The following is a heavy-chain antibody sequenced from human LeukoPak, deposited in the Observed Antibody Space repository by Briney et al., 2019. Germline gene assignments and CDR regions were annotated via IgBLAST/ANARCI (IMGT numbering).Heavy chain of an antibody. CDR2: ISGSGGST. J-gene: IGHJ4*02. CDR3: SPGIAAAGTPFDY. V-gene: IGHV3-23*01. D-gene: IGHD6-13*01. CDR1: GFTFSSNA. Sequence: PGGSLRLSCAASGFTFSSNAMSWVRQAPGKGLEWVSAISGSGGSTYYADSVKGRFTISRDNSKNTLYLQMNSLRAEDTAVYYCSPGIAAAGTPFDYWGQGTLVTVSS.